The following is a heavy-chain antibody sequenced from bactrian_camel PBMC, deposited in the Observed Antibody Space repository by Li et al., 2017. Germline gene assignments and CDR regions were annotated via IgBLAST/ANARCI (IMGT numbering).Heavy chain of an antibody. D-gene: IGHD7*01. Sequence: HVQLVESGGGLVQPGGSLTLSCVASGFAFRNYYMYWVRQAPGKGLEWVSYISIGGGATDGANSVKGRFTSSRDNAANTLYLQMNGLQPEDTAVYYCVRDGDGGWRFAYWGQGTQVTVS. V-gene: IGHV3S1*01. J-gene: IGHJ4*01. CDR3: VRDGDGGWRFAY. CDR2: ISIGGGAT. CDR1: GFAFRNYY.